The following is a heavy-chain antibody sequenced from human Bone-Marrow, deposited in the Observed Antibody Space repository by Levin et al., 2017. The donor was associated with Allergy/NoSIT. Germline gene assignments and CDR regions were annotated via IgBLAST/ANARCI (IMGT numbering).Heavy chain of an antibody. Sequence: GGSLRLSCAASGFTFSNCWMTWVRQAPGKGLEWVANIKEDGSQRYYADSVKGRFTISRDNANNSLYLQMNYLGVDDTAVYHCARDTTLAREAWGQGTLVTVSS. CDR2: IKEDGSQR. CDR1: GFTFSNCW. CDR3: ARDTTLAREA. D-gene: IGHD4-11*01. V-gene: IGHV3-7*03. J-gene: IGHJ5*02.